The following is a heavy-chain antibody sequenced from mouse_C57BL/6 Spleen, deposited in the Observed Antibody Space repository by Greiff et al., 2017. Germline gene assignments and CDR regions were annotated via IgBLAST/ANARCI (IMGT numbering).Heavy chain of an antibody. CDR3: ARAAAQAYYFDY. D-gene: IGHD3-2*02. V-gene: IGHV5-4*01. CDR2: ISDGGSYT. J-gene: IGHJ2*01. Sequence: EVQLQESGGGLVKPGGSLKLSCAASGFTFSSYAMSWVRQTPEKRLEWVATISDGGSYTYYPDNVKGRFTISRDNAKNNLYLQMSHLKSEDTAMYYCARAAAQAYYFDYWGQGTTLTVSS. CDR1: GFTFSSYA.